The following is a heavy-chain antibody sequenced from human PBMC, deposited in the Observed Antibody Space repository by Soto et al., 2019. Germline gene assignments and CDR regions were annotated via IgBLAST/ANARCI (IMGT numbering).Heavy chain of an antibody. V-gene: IGHV4-31*03. J-gene: IGHJ3*02. D-gene: IGHD3-22*01. CDR3: ARVAYYYDSSGSSNAFDI. CDR1: GGSISSGGYY. CDR2: IYYSGST. Sequence: SETLSLTCTVSGGSISSGGYYWSWIRQHPGKGLEWIGYIYYSGSTYYNPSLKSRVTISVDTSKNQFSLKLSSVTAADTAVYYCARVAYYYDSSGSSNAFDIWGQGTIVTVSS.